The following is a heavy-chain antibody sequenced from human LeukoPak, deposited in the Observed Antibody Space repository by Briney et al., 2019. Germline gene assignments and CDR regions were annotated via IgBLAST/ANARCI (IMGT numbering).Heavy chain of an antibody. V-gene: IGHV4-30-4*01. J-gene: IGHJ4*02. Sequence: SETLSLTRTVSGGSISSGDYYWSWIRQPPGKGLEWIGYIYYSGSTYYNPSLKSRVTISVDTSKNQFSLKLSSVTAADTAVYYCARVDVVGEYYFDYWGQGTLVTVSS. CDR1: GGSISSGDYY. CDR2: IYYSGST. CDR3: ARVDVVGEYYFDY. D-gene: IGHD2-15*01.